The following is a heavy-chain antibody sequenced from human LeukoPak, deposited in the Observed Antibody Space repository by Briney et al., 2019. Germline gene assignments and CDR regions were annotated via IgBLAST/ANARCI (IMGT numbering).Heavy chain of an antibody. V-gene: IGHV3-21*01. Sequence: GGSLRLSCAASRFTFSLYTMKWVRQAPGTGLEWVSSISSGSSYIHYADSVKGRFTISRDNAKNSLFLQMNSLRAEDTAVYYCVRGLTQIPRLATGLGHWGQGTLVTVSS. J-gene: IGHJ4*02. CDR2: ISSGSSYI. D-gene: IGHD2-21*02. CDR1: RFTFSLYT. CDR3: VRGLTQIPRLATGLGH.